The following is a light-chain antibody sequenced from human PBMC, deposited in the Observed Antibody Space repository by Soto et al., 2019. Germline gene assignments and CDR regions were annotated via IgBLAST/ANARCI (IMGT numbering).Light chain of an antibody. CDR2: EAS. V-gene: IGKV3-11*01. CDR1: QSVSSY. J-gene: IGKJ2*01. Sequence: EIVLTQSPATLSLSPGERATLSCRASQSVSSYLAWYQQKPGQAPRLLIYEASNRATGIPARFSGSGSGTDFTLTISSLEPEDFAVYYCQQPYTFGQVTKVEIK. CDR3: QQPYT.